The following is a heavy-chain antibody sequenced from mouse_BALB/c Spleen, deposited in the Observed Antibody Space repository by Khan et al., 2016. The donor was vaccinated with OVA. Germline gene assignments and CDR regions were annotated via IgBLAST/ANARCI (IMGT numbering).Heavy chain of an antibody. J-gene: IGHJ2*01. Sequence: EVMLVESGGSSVKPGGSLKLSCAVSGFTFSSYVMSWVRQTPEKRLEWVASISSGGSTYYPDSVKGRFTISRDNARNIVNLQMIRRWSEDWVIYYCAREAYRYDEYYFDYWGQGTTLTVSS. D-gene: IGHD2-14*01. CDR3: AREAYRYDEYYFDY. CDR1: GFTFSSYV. V-gene: IGHV5-6-5*01. CDR2: ISSGGST.